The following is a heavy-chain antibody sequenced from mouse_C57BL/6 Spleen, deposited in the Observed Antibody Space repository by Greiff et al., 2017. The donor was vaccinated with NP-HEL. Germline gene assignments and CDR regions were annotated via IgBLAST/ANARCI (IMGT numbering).Heavy chain of an antibody. CDR1: GYSITSGYD. V-gene: IGHV3-1*01. J-gene: IGHJ3*01. D-gene: IGHD1-1*01. CDR3: ARTSPYYGSSPWFAY. CDR2: ISYSGST. Sequence: EVKLMESGPGMVKPSQSLSLTCTVTGYSITSGYDWHWIRHFPGNKLEWMGYISYSGSTNYNPSLKSRISITHDTSKNHFFLKLNSVTTEDTATYYCARTSPYYGSSPWFAYWGQGTLVTVSA.